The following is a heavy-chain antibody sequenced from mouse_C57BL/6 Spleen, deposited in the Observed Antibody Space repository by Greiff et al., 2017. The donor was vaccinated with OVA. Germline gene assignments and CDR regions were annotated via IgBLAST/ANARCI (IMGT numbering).Heavy chain of an antibody. CDR2: INPAGSCT. V-gene: IGHV1-50*01. CDR3: ARDSNYVGAMDY. Sequence: VQLKESGAELVKPGASVKLSCKASGYTFTSYWMPWVRQRPGQGLEWIGEINPAGSCTYYNQNFKGQSNFTVDTSTSILYMQLSSLTSEDSAVEYCARDSNYVGAMDYWGQGTSVTGAS. J-gene: IGHJ4*01. CDR1: GYTFTSYW. D-gene: IGHD2-5*01.